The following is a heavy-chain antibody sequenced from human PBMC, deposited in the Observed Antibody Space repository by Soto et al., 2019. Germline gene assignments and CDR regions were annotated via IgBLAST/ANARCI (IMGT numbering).Heavy chain of an antibody. V-gene: IGHV3-23*01. Sequence: GGAPRISRAASGFTFYSYAMKRVPPATGKGLAWVPAIGTDSNTYYETSVKGRFTISRDNSRTTLYLQMNSLRVEDTALYYCVRKYPGTRPFDYWGQGTLVTVSS. CDR2: IGTDSNT. D-gene: IGHD2-2*01. CDR1: GFTFYSYA. CDR3: VRKYPGTRPFDY. J-gene: IGHJ4*01.